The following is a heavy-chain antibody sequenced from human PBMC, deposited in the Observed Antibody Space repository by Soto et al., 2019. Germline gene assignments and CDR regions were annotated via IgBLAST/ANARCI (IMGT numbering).Heavy chain of an antibody. CDR3: ASAPFPHYGDQSPLDY. CDR2: ISAYNGNT. J-gene: IGHJ4*02. D-gene: IGHD4-17*01. Sequence: QVQLVQSGAEVKKPGASVKVSCKASGYTFTSYGISWVRQAPGQGLEWMGWISAYNGNTNYAQKLQGRVTMTTDTSTSTAYMELRSRRSDDTAVYYCASAPFPHYGDQSPLDYWGQGTLVTVSS. V-gene: IGHV1-18*01. CDR1: GYTFTSYG.